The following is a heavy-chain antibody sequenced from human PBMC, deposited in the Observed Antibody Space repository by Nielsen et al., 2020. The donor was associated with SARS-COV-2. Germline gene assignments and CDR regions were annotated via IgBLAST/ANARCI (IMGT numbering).Heavy chain of an antibody. CDR1: GESFRGFY. V-gene: IGHV4-34*01. J-gene: IGHJ6*03. CDR3: ARGRDGGIYAYLHHMDV. D-gene: IGHD5-24*01. CDR2: INHNGGT. Sequence: SETLSLTCGVHGESFRGFYWTWIRQAPGKGLEWIGEINHNGGTNYISPLTSRVTISVDTSRRQFSLKMTPLTAADTAVYYCARGRDGGIYAYLHHMDVWGEGTAVTVSS.